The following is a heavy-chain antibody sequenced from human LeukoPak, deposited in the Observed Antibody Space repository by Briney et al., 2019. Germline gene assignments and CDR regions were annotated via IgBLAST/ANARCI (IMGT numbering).Heavy chain of an antibody. CDR1: GGSISSSSYY. V-gene: IGHV4-39*07. CDR3: AKVQKTGTGRGYSDY. D-gene: IGHD3-10*01. Sequence: SETLSLTCTVSGGSISSSSYYWGWIRQPPGKGLEWIGNIGYSGSTFQYPSLKSRVTISTDTSKNQFSLELSSVTAADSAVYYCAKVQKTGTGRGYSDYWGQGTLVTVSS. J-gene: IGHJ4*02. CDR2: IGYSGST.